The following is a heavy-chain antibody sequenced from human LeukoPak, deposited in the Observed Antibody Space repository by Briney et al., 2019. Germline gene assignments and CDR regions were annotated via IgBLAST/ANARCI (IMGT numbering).Heavy chain of an antibody. CDR2: INWNGGST. Sequence: GGSLRLSCAASGFTFDDYGMSWVRQAPGKGLEWVSGINWNGGSTGYADSVKGRFTISRDNAKNSLYLQMNSLRAEDMALYHCARHNATGYYYGMDVWGQGTTVTVSS. V-gene: IGHV3-20*01. J-gene: IGHJ6*02. D-gene: IGHD7-27*01. CDR3: ARHNATGYYYGMDV. CDR1: GFTFDDYG.